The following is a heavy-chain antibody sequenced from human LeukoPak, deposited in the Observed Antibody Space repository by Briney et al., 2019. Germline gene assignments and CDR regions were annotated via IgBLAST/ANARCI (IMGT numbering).Heavy chain of an antibody. CDR3: ARDRVLAAAGTSGSIYYYYGMDV. Sequence: GGSLRLSCAASGFTFSSYWMSWVRQAPGKGLEWVANIKQDGSEKYYVDSVKGRFTISRDNAKNSLYLQMNSLRAEDTAVYYCARDRVLAAAGTSGSIYYYYGMDVWGQGTTVTVSS. CDR1: GFTFSSYW. CDR2: IKQDGSEK. D-gene: IGHD6-13*01. V-gene: IGHV3-7*01. J-gene: IGHJ6*02.